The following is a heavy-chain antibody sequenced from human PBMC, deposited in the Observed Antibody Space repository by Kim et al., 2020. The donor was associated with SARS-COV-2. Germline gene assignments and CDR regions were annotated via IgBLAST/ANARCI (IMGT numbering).Heavy chain of an antibody. CDR2: KPDGRTK. CDR3: TIGNY. V-gene: IGHV3-15*01. Sequence: KPDGRTKDYASPVKGRFTISRDDSKNTRYLQMNSLKTEDTAVYYCTIGNYWGQGTLVTVSS. J-gene: IGHJ4*02.